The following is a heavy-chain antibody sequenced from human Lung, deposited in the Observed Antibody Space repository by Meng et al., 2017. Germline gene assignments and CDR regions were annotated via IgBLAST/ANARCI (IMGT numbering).Heavy chain of an antibody. Sequence: GESLKISCTASGFTFGDYAMSWFRQAPGKGLEWVGFIRSKAYGGTTEYAATVKGRFTISRDDAKSIADLQMNSRKTEDTAVYYCTSNTPRAAADYAFDIWGQGTMVTVSS. J-gene: IGHJ3*02. V-gene: IGHV3-49*03. CDR1: GFTFGDYA. CDR2: IRSKAYGGTT. CDR3: TSNTPRAAADYAFDI. D-gene: IGHD6-13*01.